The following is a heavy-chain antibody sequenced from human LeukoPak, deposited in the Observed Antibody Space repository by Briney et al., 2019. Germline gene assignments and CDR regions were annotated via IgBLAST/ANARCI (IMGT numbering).Heavy chain of an antibody. D-gene: IGHD4-23*01. Sequence: SETLSLTCTVSGGSISSYYWSWIRQPPGKGLEWIGYIYYSGSTNYNPSLKSRVTISVDTSKIQFSLRLSSVTAADTAVYYCASLGNSFVYWGQGTLVTVSS. CDR1: GGSISSYY. J-gene: IGHJ4*02. CDR3: ASLGNSFVY. CDR2: IYYSGST. V-gene: IGHV4-59*12.